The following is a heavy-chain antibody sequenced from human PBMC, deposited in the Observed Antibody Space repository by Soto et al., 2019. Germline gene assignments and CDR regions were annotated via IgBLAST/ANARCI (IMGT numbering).Heavy chain of an antibody. D-gene: IGHD4-17*01. Sequence: EVLLVESGGGLVQPDRPLRLSCAASGFNFENYAMHWVRQAPGKGLEWVSGISWNSGQLDYAGSVRGRFTISRDNGKNSIYLEMNSLRPDDTALYFCAKDTSTGEYSYYRYMDVWGRGTTVIVSS. CDR3: AKDTSTGEYSYYRYMDV. CDR1: GFNFENYA. CDR2: ISWNSGQL. J-gene: IGHJ6*03. V-gene: IGHV3-9*01.